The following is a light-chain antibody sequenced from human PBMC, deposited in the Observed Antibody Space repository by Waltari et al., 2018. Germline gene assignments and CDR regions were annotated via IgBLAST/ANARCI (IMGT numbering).Light chain of an antibody. Sequence: DIVMTQSPSTLSASVGDRVTITCRASQSVTRYLAWYQQKPGKAPKVLIWDVSSLERGVPSRFSGSGSGTEFTLTISSLQPDDFATYYCQQYDRYSAWTFGQGTKVEIK. CDR2: DVS. J-gene: IGKJ1*01. CDR3: QQYDRYSAWT. CDR1: QSVTRY. V-gene: IGKV1-5*01.